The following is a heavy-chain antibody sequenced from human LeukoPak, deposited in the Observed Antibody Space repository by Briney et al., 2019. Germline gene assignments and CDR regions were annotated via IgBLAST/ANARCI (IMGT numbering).Heavy chain of an antibody. V-gene: IGHV1-3*01. CDR3: AREQAAGTYYYYYGMDV. Sequence: ASVKVSCKASGYTFTSYAMHWVRQAPGQRLEWMGWINAGNGNTKYSQKFQGRVTITRDASASTAYMELSSLRSEDTAVYYCAREQAAGTYYYYYGMDVWGQGTTVTVSS. CDR1: GYTFTSYA. D-gene: IGHD6-13*01. J-gene: IGHJ6*02. CDR2: INAGNGNT.